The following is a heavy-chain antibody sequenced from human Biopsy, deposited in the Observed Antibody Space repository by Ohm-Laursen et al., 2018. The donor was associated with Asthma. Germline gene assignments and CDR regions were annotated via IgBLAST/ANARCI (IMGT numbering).Heavy chain of an antibody. CDR3: AKYSVFYYRGGNDY. D-gene: IGHD1-26*01. Sequence: SLRLSCAAFGFTFSSYGMHWVRQAPGKGLEWVALISNDGSSKYYADSVKGRFTISRDNAKNTVYLQMNSLRAEDSAIYYCAKYSVFYYRGGNDYWGQGIVVTVSS. CDR2: ISNDGSSK. CDR1: GFTFSSYG. J-gene: IGHJ4*02. V-gene: IGHV3-30*18.